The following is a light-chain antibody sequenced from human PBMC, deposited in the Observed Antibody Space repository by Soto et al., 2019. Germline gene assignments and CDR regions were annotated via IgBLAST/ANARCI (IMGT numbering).Light chain of an antibody. CDR1: QSVSSD. V-gene: IGKV3-15*01. Sequence: EIVMTQSPATLSVSPGERATLSCMASQSVSSDLSWYQQRPGQAPRLLIYDASTRAPGVPARFSGSGSGTEFTLTIRSLQSDAFAIYYCQQYNNWPLTFGQGTRLEI. CDR3: QQYNNWPLT. CDR2: DAS. J-gene: IGKJ5*01.